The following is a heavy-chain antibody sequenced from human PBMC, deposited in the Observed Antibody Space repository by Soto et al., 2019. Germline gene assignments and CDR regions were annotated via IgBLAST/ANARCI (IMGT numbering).Heavy chain of an antibody. CDR2: ITSTGSST. V-gene: IGHV3-23*01. Sequence: EVQLLESGGGVVQPGGSLRLSCAASGFIFGDYAMTWVRQAPGRGLEWVSAITSTGSSTYFADSVKGRITISRDNSKNTLSLQMDSLRAEDTAIYYCAKGVEGYVVSYFDYGGQGARVTVSS. CDR1: GFIFGDYA. CDR3: AKGVEGYVVSYFDY. D-gene: IGHD5-12*01. J-gene: IGHJ4*02.